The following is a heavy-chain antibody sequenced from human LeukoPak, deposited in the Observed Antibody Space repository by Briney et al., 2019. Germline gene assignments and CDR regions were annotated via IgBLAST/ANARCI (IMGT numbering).Heavy chain of an antibody. CDR2: INHSGST. V-gene: IGHV4-34*01. J-gene: IGHJ6*02. Sequence: PSETLSLTCAAYGGSFSGYYWSWIRQPPGKGLEWIGEINHSGSTNYNPSLKSRVTISVDTSKNQFSLKLSSVTAADTAVYYCARGLLRTYYYYYGMDVWGQGTTVTVSS. CDR3: ARGLLRTYYYYYGMDV. CDR1: GGSFSGYY. D-gene: IGHD2-15*01.